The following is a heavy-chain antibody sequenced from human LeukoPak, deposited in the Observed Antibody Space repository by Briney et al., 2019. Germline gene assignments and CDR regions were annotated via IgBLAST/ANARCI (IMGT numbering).Heavy chain of an antibody. J-gene: IGHJ4*02. Sequence: SVNVSCKASGGTFSSYGISWVRQAPGQRLEWLGRVIPILDITTYAQKFQGRVTITADKSTGTAYMHLSGLRSEDTAVYYCARGPGVVIATVFDYWGQGTLVTVSP. CDR2: VIPILDIT. CDR3: ARGPGVVIATVFDY. D-gene: IGHD2-21*01. V-gene: IGHV1-69*04. CDR1: GGTFSSYG.